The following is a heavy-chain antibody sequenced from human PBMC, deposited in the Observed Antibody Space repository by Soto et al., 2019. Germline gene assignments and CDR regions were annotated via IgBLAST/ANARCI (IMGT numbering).Heavy chain of an antibody. J-gene: IGHJ4*02. CDR1: GGTFKNYA. V-gene: IGHV1-69*13. CDR3: ARASDTSGYYY. Sequence: SVKVSCKVSGGTFKNYAISWVRQAPGQGLEWVGGILPVFDELHYAPKLQGRVTITADEVTSTALLELGSLTSEDTAVYFCARASDTSGYYYWGQGTLVTVSS. D-gene: IGHD3-22*01. CDR2: ILPVFDEL.